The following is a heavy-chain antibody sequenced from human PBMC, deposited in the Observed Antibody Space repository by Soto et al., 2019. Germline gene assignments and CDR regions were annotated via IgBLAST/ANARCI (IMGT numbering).Heavy chain of an antibody. D-gene: IGHD2-2*01. V-gene: IGHV1-18*04. Sequence: QVQLVQSGAEVKRPGASVKVSCRASGYIFNHYGINWVRQAPGQGLEWVGWIAPFNGKKNYLQTLQDRISTTIDTSARAADLEVRSLTTADTGVYFCTREGGSSTYYPLELDYWGQGTLVSVSS. CDR2: IAPFNGKK. CDR3: TREGGSSTYYPLELDY. J-gene: IGHJ4*02. CDR1: GYIFNHYG.